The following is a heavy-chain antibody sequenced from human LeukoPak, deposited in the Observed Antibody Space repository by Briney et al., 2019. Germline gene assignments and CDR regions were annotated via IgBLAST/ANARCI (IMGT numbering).Heavy chain of an antibody. V-gene: IGHV4-30-4*08. CDR2: ISYSGST. J-gene: IGHJ3*02. D-gene: IGHD4-17*01. CDR3: ARHGPYDYGDYVGAFDI. CDR1: GGSISSGTYH. Sequence: SQTLSLTCTVSGGSISSGTYHWSCIRQYPEKGLECIGHISYSGSTNYNPSLKSRVTISVDTSKNQFSLKLSSVTAADTAVYYCARHGPYDYGDYVGAFDIWGQGTMVTVSS.